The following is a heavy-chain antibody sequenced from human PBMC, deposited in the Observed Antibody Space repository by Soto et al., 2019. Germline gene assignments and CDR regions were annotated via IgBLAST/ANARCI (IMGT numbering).Heavy chain of an antibody. CDR2: IYYSGST. Sequence: PSETLSLTCAVYGGSFSGYYWSWIRQPPGKGLEWIGYIYYSGSTNYNPSLKSRVTISVDTSKNQFSLKLSSVTAADTAVYYCARGYYYDSSGSSLGPLSGHNWFDPWGQGTLVTVSS. J-gene: IGHJ5*02. CDR1: GGSFSGYY. V-gene: IGHV4-59*01. CDR3: ARGYYYDSSGSSLGPLSGHNWFDP. D-gene: IGHD3-22*01.